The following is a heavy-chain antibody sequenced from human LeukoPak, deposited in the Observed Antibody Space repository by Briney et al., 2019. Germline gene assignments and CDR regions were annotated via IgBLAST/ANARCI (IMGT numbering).Heavy chain of an antibody. D-gene: IGHD5-18*01. J-gene: IGHJ4*02. CDR2: IHSSGST. CDR1: GVSISTYH. Sequence: PSETLSLTXTVSGVSISTYHWSSIRQPAGKGLEWIGRIHSSGSTNYDPSLKSRVTMSIDTSKNQFSLKVTSVTAADTAVYYCARDGLYSNGYSYFDFWGQGTLVTVSS. V-gene: IGHV4-4*07. CDR3: ARDGLYSNGYSYFDF.